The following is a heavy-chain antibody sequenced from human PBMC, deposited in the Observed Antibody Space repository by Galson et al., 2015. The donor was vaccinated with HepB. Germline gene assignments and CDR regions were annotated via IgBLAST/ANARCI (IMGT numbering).Heavy chain of an antibody. Sequence: SLRLSCAASGFTFSMYWMNWVRQTPGKGLEWVANIKQDGSEKYYVDSVKGRFTISRDNTANALYLQMNSLRAEDTAVYYCARDYDPSVRPLSYFDLWGRGTLVTVSS. CDR2: IKQDGSEK. CDR3: ARDYDPSVRPLSYFDL. CDR1: GFTFSMYW. V-gene: IGHV3-7*01. J-gene: IGHJ2*01. D-gene: IGHD3-3*01.